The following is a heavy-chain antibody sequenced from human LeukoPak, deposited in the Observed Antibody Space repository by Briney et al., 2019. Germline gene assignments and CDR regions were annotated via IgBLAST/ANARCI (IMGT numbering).Heavy chain of an antibody. V-gene: IGHV3-23*01. CDR2: ISGSGGST. J-gene: IGHJ4*02. CDR1: GFTFSSYA. D-gene: IGHD2-21*01. CDR3: AKDKILWWWVFDY. Sequence: GGSLRLSCAASGFTFSSYAMSWVRQAPGKGLEGVSAISGSGGSTYYADSVKGRFTISRDNSKNTLYLQMNSLRAEDTAVYYCAKDKILWWWVFDYWGQGTLVAVSS.